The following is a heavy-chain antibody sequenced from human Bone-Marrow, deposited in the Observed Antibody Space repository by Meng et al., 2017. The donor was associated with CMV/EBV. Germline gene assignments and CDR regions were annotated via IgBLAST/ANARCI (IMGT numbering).Heavy chain of an antibody. Sequence: VSCKASGYTFTVSYMHWVRQAPGRGLEWMGSINPNSGATSYARKFQGRVTMTRDTSISTAYMELSSLMPDDTAVYYCARALTGREDYWGQGTLVTVSS. J-gene: IGHJ4*02. CDR1: GYTFTVSY. CDR3: ARALTGREDY. CDR2: INPNSGAT. D-gene: IGHD7-27*01. V-gene: IGHV1-2*02.